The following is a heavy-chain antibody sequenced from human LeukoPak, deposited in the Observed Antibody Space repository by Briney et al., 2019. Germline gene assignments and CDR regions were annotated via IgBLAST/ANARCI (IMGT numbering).Heavy chain of an antibody. V-gene: IGHV4-34*01. J-gene: IGHJ5*02. Sequence: SETLSLTCAVYGGSLSGYYWSWIRQPPGKGLEWIGEINHSGSTNYNPSLKSRVTISVDTSKNQFSLKLGSVTAADTAVYYCARNVDIVATVFDPWGQGTLVTVSS. CDR2: INHSGST. CDR1: GGSLSGYY. D-gene: IGHD5-12*01. CDR3: ARNVDIVATVFDP.